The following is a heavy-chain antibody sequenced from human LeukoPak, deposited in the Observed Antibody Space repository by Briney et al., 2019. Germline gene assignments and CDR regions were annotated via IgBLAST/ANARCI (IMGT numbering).Heavy chain of an antibody. D-gene: IGHD1-26*01. CDR1: GYTFTSYG. Sequence: ASVKVSCKASGYTFTSYGISWVRQAPGQGLEWMGWISAYNGNTNYAQKLQGRVTMTTDTSTSTAYMELSSLRSEDTAVYYCATDGYSGSYRTYDAFDIWGQGTMVTVSS. CDR3: ATDGYSGSYRTYDAFDI. V-gene: IGHV1-18*01. J-gene: IGHJ3*02. CDR2: ISAYNGNT.